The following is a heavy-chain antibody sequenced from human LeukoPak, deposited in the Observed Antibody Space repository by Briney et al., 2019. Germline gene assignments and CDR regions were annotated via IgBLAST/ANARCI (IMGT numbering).Heavy chain of an antibody. D-gene: IGHD1-1*01. J-gene: IGHJ4*02. CDR3: ASQVNVEDFYYFDY. Sequence: SVKVSCKATGGTFSSYAISWVRQAPGQGIEWMGGIIPIFGTANYAQKFQGRVTITADESTSTAYMELSSLRSEDTAVYYCASQVNVEDFYYFDYWGQGTLVTVSS. V-gene: IGHV1-69*13. CDR1: GGTFSSYA. CDR2: IIPIFGTA.